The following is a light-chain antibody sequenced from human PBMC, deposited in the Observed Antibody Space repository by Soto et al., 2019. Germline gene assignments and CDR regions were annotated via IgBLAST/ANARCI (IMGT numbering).Light chain of an antibody. J-gene: IGKJ5*01. Sequence: PGESDTLSCRASRSVSSYLAWYKQKPGQAPRLLIYGASTRATSIPARVSGSGSGTDFTLTISRLEPEDFAVYYCQQYGSSPNTFGQGRLLEV. CDR1: RSVSSY. CDR3: QQYGSSPNT. CDR2: GAS. V-gene: IGKV3-20*01.